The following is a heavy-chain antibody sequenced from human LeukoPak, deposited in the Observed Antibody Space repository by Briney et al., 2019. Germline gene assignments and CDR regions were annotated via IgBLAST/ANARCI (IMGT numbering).Heavy chain of an antibody. CDR1: GGTFSSYA. J-gene: IGHJ4*02. CDR2: IIPIFGTA. CDR3: ARDEMATKSGGFDY. Sequence: SVKVSCKASGGTFSSYAISWVRQAPGQGLEWMGGIIPIFGTANYAQRFQGRVTITADESASTAYMELSSLRSEDTAVYYCARDEMATKSGGFDYWGQGTLVTVSS. V-gene: IGHV1-69*13. D-gene: IGHD5-24*01.